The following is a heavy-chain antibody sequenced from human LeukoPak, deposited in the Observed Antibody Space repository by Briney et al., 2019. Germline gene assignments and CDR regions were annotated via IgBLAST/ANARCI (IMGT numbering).Heavy chain of an antibody. J-gene: IGHJ4*02. CDR3: AGDESGSFSFDY. D-gene: IGHD6-13*01. CDR1: GGSISSNY. Sequence: SETLSLTCTVSGGSISSNYWSWIRQPAGKGLEWVGRIYSSGGTNYNPSLKSRVTMSVDTSRNQFSLKLSSVTAADTAVYYCAGDESGSFSFDYWGQGTLVTVSS. CDR2: IYSSGGT. V-gene: IGHV4-4*07.